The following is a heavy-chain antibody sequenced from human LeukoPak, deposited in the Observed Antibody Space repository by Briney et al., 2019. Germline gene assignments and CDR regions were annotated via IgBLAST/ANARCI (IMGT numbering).Heavy chain of an antibody. D-gene: IGHD2-15*01. Sequence: ASVKVSCKASGYTFTSYDINWVRQATGQGLEWMGRIIPIFGTANYAQKFQGRVTITTDESTSTAYMELSSLRSEDTAVYYCAKEPNGKLKLNPEDRYCSGGSCYSWFDPWGQGTLVTVSS. V-gene: IGHV1-69*05. CDR2: IIPIFGTA. CDR1: GYTFTSYD. J-gene: IGHJ5*02. CDR3: AKEPNGKLKLNPEDRYCSGGSCYSWFDP.